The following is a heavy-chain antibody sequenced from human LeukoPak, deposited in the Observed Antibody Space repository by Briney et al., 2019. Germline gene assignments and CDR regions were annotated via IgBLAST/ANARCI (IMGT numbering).Heavy chain of an antibody. CDR2: IWYVGSNK. D-gene: IGHD2-21*02. J-gene: IGHJ4*02. Sequence: GGSLRLSCAASGFTFSSYGMHWVRQAPGKGLEWVSVIWYVGSNKYYADSVKGRFTISRDNSKNTLYLQMNSLRAEDTAVYYCAASCGGDCYSLDCWGQGSLVTVSS. CDR1: GFTFSSYG. V-gene: IGHV3-33*01. CDR3: AASCGGDCYSLDC.